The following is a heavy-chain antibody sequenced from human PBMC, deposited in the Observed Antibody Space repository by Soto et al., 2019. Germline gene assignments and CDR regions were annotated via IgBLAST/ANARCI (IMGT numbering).Heavy chain of an antibody. V-gene: IGHV1-69*12. CDR2: IIPIFGTA. J-gene: IGHJ5*02. Sequence: QVQLVQSGAEVKKPGSSVKVSCKASGGTFSSYAISWVRQAPGQGLEWMGGIIPIFGTANYAQKFQGRVTITADESTSTAYLELSSLRSEDTAVSYCAARRYSGYGTLDGFDPWGQGTLVTVSS. D-gene: IGHD5-12*01. CDR1: GGTFSSYA. CDR3: AARRYSGYGTLDGFDP.